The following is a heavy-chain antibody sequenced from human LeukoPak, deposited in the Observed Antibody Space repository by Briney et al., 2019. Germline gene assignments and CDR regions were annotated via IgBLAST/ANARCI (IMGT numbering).Heavy chain of an antibody. CDR1: GFTFSSYS. Sequence: GGSLRLSCAASGFTFSSYSMNWVCQAPGKGLEWVSSISSSSSYIYYADSVKGRFTISRDNAKNSLYLQMNSLRAEDTAVYYCARENDDYGDFSDYWGQGTLVTVSS. CDR2: ISSSSSYI. J-gene: IGHJ4*02. D-gene: IGHD4-17*01. V-gene: IGHV3-21*01. CDR3: ARENDDYGDFSDY.